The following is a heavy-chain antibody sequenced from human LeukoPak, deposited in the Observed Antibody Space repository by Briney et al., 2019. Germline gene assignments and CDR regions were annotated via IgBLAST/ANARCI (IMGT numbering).Heavy chain of an antibody. V-gene: IGHV1-69*04. CDR3: ASRLTGTTYSYYFDY. Sequence: GASVKVSCKASGGTFSSYAISWVRQAPGQGLEWMGRIIPILGIANYAQKFQGRVTITADKSTTPAYPELSSLRSEDTAVYYCASRLTGTTYSYYFDYWGQGTLVTVSS. CDR2: IIPILGIA. CDR1: GGTFSSYA. D-gene: IGHD1-7*01. J-gene: IGHJ4*02.